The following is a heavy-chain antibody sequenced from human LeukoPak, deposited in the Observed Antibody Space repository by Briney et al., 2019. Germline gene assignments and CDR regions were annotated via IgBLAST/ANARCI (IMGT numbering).Heavy chain of an antibody. CDR2: ISGSGGST. CDR3: AKDDPSALAAAGPTLRYGMDV. Sequence: PGGSLRLSCAASGFTFSSYAMSWVRQAPGKGLEWVSAISGSGGSTYYADSVKGRFTISRDNSKNTLYLQMNSLRAEDTAVYYCAKDDPSALAAAGPTLRYGMDVWGQGTTVTVSS. J-gene: IGHJ6*02. D-gene: IGHD6-13*01. V-gene: IGHV3-23*01. CDR1: GFTFSSYA.